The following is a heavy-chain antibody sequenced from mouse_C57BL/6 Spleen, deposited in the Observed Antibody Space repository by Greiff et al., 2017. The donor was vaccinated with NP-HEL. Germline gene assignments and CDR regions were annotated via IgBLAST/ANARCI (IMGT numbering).Heavy chain of an antibody. V-gene: IGHV3-6*01. Sequence: EVQLQESGPGLVKPSQSLSLTCSVTGYSITSGYYWNWIRQFPGNKLEWMGYISYDGSNNYNPSLKNRISITRDTSKNQFFLKLNSVTTEDTATYYCARGPWDWYFDVWGTGTMVTVSS. CDR3: ARGPWDWYFDV. CDR2: ISYDGSN. CDR1: GYSITSGYY. J-gene: IGHJ1*03.